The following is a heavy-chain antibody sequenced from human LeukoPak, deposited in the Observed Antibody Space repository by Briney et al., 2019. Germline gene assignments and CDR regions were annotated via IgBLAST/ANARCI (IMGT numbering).Heavy chain of an antibody. J-gene: IGHJ6*02. CDR3: ARFAVAPADGMDV. CDR2: IIPIFGTA. V-gene: IGHV1-69*05. D-gene: IGHD2-21*01. CDR1: GGTFSSYA. Sequence: SVKVSCKASGGTFSSYAISWVRQAPGQGLEWMGGIIPIFGTANYAQKFQGRVTITTDESTSTAYMELSSLRSEDTAVYYCARFAVAPADGMDVWGQGTTVTVSS.